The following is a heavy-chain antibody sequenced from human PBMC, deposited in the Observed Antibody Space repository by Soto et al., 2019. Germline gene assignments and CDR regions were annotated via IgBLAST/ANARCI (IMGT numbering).Heavy chain of an antibody. CDR1: GGSISSSSYY. V-gene: IGHV4-39*01. J-gene: IGHJ6*02. D-gene: IGHD3-10*01. CDR2: IYYSGST. CDR3: ARRYYGSGSYYPLPYYYYYGMDV. Sequence: SETLSLTCTVSGGSISSSSYYWGWIRQPPGKGLEWIGSIYYSGSTYYNPSLKSRVTISVDTSKNQFSLKLSSVTAADTAVYYCARRYYGSGSYYPLPYYYYYGMDVWGQGTTVTVSS.